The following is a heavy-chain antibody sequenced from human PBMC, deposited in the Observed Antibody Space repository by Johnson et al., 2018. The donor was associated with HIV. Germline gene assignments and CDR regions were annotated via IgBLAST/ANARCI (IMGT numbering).Heavy chain of an antibody. Sequence: QVQLVESGGGVVQPGRSLRLSCAASGFTFSSYAMHWVRQSPGKGLEWVAVISYDGSNKYYADSVKGRFTISRDNSKNTLYLQMSSLRAEDTAVYYCARDILRFDAFDIWGQGTMVTVSS. CDR3: ARDILRFDAFDI. CDR2: ISYDGSNK. CDR1: GFTFSSYA. D-gene: IGHD3-16*01. J-gene: IGHJ3*02. V-gene: IGHV3-30*14.